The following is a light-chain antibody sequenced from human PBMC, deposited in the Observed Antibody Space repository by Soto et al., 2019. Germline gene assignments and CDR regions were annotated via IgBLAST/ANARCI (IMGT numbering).Light chain of an antibody. V-gene: IGKV3-11*01. J-gene: IGKJ5*01. CDR3: QQRSNWPQIT. CDR1: QSVSSY. Sequence: EIVLTQSPATLSLSPGERATLSCRASQSVSSYLAWYQQKPGQATRLLIYDASNRATGIPARFSGSGYGTDFTLTISSLEPEDFAVYYWQQRSNWPQITFGQGTRLEIK. CDR2: DAS.